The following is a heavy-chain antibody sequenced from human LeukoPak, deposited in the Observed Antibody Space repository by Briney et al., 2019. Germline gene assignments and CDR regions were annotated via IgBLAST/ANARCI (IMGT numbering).Heavy chain of an antibody. D-gene: IGHD6-19*01. J-gene: IGHJ3*02. CDR3: ANLPGYSSGLSFDI. Sequence: ASVKVSCKASGYTFTSYYMHWVRQAPGQGLEWMGIINPTGGGTTYAQKFQGRVTITADKSTSTAYMELSSLRSEDTAVYYCANLPGYSSGLSFDIWGQGTMVTVSS. CDR2: INPTGGGT. CDR1: GYTFTSYY. V-gene: IGHV1-46*01.